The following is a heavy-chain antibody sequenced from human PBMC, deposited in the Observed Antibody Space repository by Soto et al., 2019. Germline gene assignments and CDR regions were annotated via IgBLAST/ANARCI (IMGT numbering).Heavy chain of an antibody. V-gene: IGHV3-66*01. Sequence: GGPMRLSCAASGFTISSNYMTWVRKAPGEGLEWVSLIQSGGTTYYADSVKGRFTISRDTSENTLYLQMNSLRAEDTAVYYCARGSGFGFDYWGQGTLVTVSS. CDR3: ARGSGFGFDY. CDR1: GFTISSNY. J-gene: IGHJ4*02. CDR2: IQSGGTT. D-gene: IGHD6-19*01.